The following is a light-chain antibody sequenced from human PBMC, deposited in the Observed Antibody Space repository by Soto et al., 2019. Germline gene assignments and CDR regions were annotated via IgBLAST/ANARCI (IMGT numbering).Light chain of an antibody. CDR2: GAS. V-gene: IGKV3-15*01. CDR3: QQYNNWPRT. Sequence: ERVMTQSPATLSVSPGERATLSCRASQTVNNNLAWYQQKPGQAPRLLIYGASTRATGIPARFSGGGSGTEFTLTISSLQSEDFAIYYCQQYNNWPRTFGQGTKVEIK. J-gene: IGKJ1*01. CDR1: QTVNNN.